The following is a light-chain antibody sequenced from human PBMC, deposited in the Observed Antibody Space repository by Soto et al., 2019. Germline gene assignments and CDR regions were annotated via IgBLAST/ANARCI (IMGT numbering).Light chain of an antibody. V-gene: IGLV1-40*01. CDR1: SSNIGAGYD. J-gene: IGLJ3*02. CDR3: QSYASSLGDWV. CDR2: GNS. Sequence: QSVLTQPPSVSGAPGQRVTISCTGSSSNIGAGYDVHWYQQLPGTAPKLLIYGNSNRPSGVPDRFSGSKSGTSASLAITGFQAEDEADYYCQSYASSLGDWVFGGGTQLTVL.